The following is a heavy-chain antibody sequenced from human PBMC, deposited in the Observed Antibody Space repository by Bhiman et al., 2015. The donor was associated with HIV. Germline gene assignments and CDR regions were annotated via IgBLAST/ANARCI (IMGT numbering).Heavy chain of an antibody. V-gene: IGHV3-21*03. Sequence: EVQLVESGGGLVKPGGSLRLSCTASGFSFSTYTMNWVRQAPGKGLEWVSSISSSSSYIYYADSVKGRFTISRDNAKNSLYLQMNSLRAEDTGVYNCARDQAREVNGMDVWGQGTTVHRLL. CDR2: ISSSSSYI. D-gene: IGHD3-10*01. J-gene: IGHJ6*02. CDR1: GFSFSTYT. CDR3: ARDQAREVNGMDV.